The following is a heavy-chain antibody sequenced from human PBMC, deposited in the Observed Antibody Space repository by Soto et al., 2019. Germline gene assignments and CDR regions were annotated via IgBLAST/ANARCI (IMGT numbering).Heavy chain of an antibody. CDR2: VSHIGST. CDR1: GGSISNSSYL. V-gene: IGHV4-39*01. CDR3: SRIAVSGPRTGFDY. D-gene: IGHD6-19*01. J-gene: IGHJ4*02. Sequence: SETLSLTCSVSGGSISNSSYLWGWVRQPPGKGLQWIGSVSHIGSTNYNPSLKSRLTISIGTSKTQSSLRLDSVTAADTAVYYCSRIAVSGPRTGFDYWGQGILVTVSS.